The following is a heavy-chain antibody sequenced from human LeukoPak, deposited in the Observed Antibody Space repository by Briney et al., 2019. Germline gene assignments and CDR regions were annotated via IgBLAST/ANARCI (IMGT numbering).Heavy chain of an antibody. CDR3: AFRRRYYDSSGYGPGFDY. J-gene: IGHJ4*02. CDR1: GGSISSRTYY. CDR2: IYHSGST. Sequence: SETLSLTCTVSGGSISSRTYYWGWIRQPPGKGLEWIGSIYHSGSTYYNPSLKSRVTISVDTSKNQFSLKLSSVAAADTAVYYCAFRRRYYDSSGYGPGFDYWGQGTLVTVSS. D-gene: IGHD3-22*01. V-gene: IGHV4-39*07.